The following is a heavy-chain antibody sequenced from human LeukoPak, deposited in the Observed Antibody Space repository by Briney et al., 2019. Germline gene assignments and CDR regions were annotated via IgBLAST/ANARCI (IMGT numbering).Heavy chain of an antibody. CDR1: GFTFSSYW. J-gene: IGHJ4*02. CDR2: IKGDGSEK. Sequence: GGSLRLSCAASGFTFSSYWMTWVRQAPGKGLEWVANIKGDGSEKYYEDSVKGRFTISRDNAKNSVYLQMNSLRAEDTALYYCARGRGVNYWGQGTLVTVSS. CDR3: ARGRGVNY. V-gene: IGHV3-7*01.